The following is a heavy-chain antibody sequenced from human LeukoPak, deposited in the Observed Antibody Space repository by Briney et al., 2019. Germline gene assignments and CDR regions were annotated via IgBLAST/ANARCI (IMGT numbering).Heavy chain of an antibody. V-gene: IGHV4-34*01. D-gene: IGHD3-22*01. CDR3: ARASRAYYYDSSSYYFSEFAFDI. CDR1: GGSFSGYY. Sequence: SETLSLTCAVYGGSFSGYYWSWIRQPPGKGLEWIGEINHSGSTNYNPSLKSRVTISVDTSKNQFSLKLSSVTAADTAVYYCARASRAYYYDSSSYYFSEFAFDIWGQGTMVTVSS. CDR2: INHSGST. J-gene: IGHJ3*02.